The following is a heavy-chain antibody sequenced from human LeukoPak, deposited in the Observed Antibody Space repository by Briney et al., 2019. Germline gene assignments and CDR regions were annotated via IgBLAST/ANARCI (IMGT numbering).Heavy chain of an antibody. Sequence: GRSLRLSCAAAGFTVGDFGMHWVRQAPGKGLEWVALIWKDGSDEFYADSVKGRFTISRDNSRNTLSLQMNSLRGEDTAVYYCAREEAFQLEASLDQWGQGTLVTVSS. CDR3: AREEAFQLEASLDQ. J-gene: IGHJ4*02. CDR1: GFTVGDFG. CDR2: IWKDGSDE. V-gene: IGHV3-33*01. D-gene: IGHD3-3*01.